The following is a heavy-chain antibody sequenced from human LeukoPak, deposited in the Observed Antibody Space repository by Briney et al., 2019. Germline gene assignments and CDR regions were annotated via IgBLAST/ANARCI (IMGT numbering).Heavy chain of an antibody. CDR2: IRYDGSNK. J-gene: IGHJ4*02. Sequence: AGGSLRLSCAASGFTFSSYGMHWVRQAPGKGLEWVAFIRYDGSNKYYADSVKGRLTISRDNSKNTLYLQMNSLRAEDTAVYYCAKGPLSGYDNYFDYWGQGTLVTVSS. CDR1: GFTFSSYG. CDR3: AKGPLSGYDNYFDY. V-gene: IGHV3-30*02. D-gene: IGHD5-12*01.